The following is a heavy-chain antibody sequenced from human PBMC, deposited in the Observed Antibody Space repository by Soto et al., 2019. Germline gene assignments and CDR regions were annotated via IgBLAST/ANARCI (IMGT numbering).Heavy chain of an antibody. CDR2: IYYSGST. Sequence: SETLSLTCTVSGGSISSGDYYWSWIRQPPGKGLEWIGYIYYSGSTYYNPSLKSRVTISVDTSKNQFSLKLSSVTAADTAVYYCARGEMATLYFDYWGQGTLVTVSS. J-gene: IGHJ4*02. CDR1: GGSISSGDYY. V-gene: IGHV4-30-4*01. CDR3: ARGEMATLYFDY. D-gene: IGHD5-12*01.